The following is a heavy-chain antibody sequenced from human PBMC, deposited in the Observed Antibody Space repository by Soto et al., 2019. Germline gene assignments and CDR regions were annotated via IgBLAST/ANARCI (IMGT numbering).Heavy chain of an antibody. J-gene: IGHJ4*02. CDR2: IIPIFATT. CDR3: ARGRRSCTGNNCYTDFDF. D-gene: IGHD2-2*02. CDR1: GGTFSTYS. V-gene: IGHV1-69*13. Sequence: SVKVSCKASGGTFSTYSITWVRQAPGQGLEWMGGIIPIFATTTYAQKFQGRVTITADESTSTAYMELSSLRSEDTAVYYCARGRRSCTGNNCYTDFDFWGQGSLVTVSS.